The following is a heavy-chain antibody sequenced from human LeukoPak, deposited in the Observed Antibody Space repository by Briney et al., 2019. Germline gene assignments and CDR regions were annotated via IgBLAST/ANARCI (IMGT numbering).Heavy chain of an antibody. D-gene: IGHD2-15*01. V-gene: IGHV3-23*01. J-gene: IGHJ4*02. Sequence: GGSLRLSCAASGFSFSSFAMSWVRQAPGKGLEWVLAISGSGGDSTYYADSVKGRFTISRDNSKNTLYLQMNSLRAEETAVYYCAKGMRWELPLAYWGQGTLVTVSS. CDR3: AKGMRWELPLAY. CDR1: GFSFSSFA. CDR2: ISGSGGDST.